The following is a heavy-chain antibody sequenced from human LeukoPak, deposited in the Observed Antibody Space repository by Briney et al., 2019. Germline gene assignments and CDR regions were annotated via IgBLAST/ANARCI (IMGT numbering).Heavy chain of an antibody. V-gene: IGHV3-53*01. CDR2: IYGDTEI. CDR3: AKVLPIFGVVIGYFDY. D-gene: IGHD3-3*01. Sequence: PGGSLRLSCTASGFSVSTTYMTWVRQAPGKGLEWVSSIYGDTEIHYADSVKGRFTISRDNSKNTLYLQMNSLRAEDTAVYYCAKVLPIFGVVIGYFDYWGQGTLVTVSS. CDR1: GFSVSTTY. J-gene: IGHJ4*02.